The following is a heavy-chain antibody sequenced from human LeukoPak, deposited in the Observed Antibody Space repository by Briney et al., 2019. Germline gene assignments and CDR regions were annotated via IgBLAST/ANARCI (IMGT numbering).Heavy chain of an antibody. CDR3: AKVELNWNDEYFQH. V-gene: IGHV3-23*01. CDR2: IGGSGGST. D-gene: IGHD1-1*01. Sequence: GASLRLSCAASGFTFSSYAMSWVRQAPGKGLEWVSAIGGSGGSTYYADSVKGRFTISRDNSKNTLYLQMNSLRAEDTAVYYCAKVELNWNDEYFQHWGQGTLVTVSS. CDR1: GFTFSSYA. J-gene: IGHJ1*01.